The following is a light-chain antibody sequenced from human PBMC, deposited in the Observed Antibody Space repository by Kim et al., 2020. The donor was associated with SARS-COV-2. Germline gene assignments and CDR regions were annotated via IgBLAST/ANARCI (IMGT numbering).Light chain of an antibody. CDR1: QGISSA. V-gene: IGKV1D-13*01. Sequence: AIHLTQSPSSLSASVGDRVTITCRASQGISSALAWYQLKPGKAPKLLIYDASSLESGVPSRFSGSGSGTDFTLTISSLQPEDFATYYCQQFNNYPPTFGQGTKVDIK. CDR2: DAS. J-gene: IGKJ1*01. CDR3: QQFNNYPPT.